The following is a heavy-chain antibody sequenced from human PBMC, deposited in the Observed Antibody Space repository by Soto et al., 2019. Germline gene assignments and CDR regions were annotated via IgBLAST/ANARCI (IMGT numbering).Heavy chain of an antibody. CDR1: VFSLSTTIVG. CDR3: AHTLVAGLGYYFDS. D-gene: IGHD6-19*01. CDR2: IYWDDDK. Sequence: QITLKESGPTLVKPTQTLTLTCTFSVFSLSTTIVGVGWIRQPPGKAMEWLALIYWDDDKRYSPFLKSRLTITKDTSKNQVVLTMTNMDPTDTATYFCAHTLVAGLGYYFDSWGQGTLVTVSS. J-gene: IGHJ4*02. V-gene: IGHV2-5*02.